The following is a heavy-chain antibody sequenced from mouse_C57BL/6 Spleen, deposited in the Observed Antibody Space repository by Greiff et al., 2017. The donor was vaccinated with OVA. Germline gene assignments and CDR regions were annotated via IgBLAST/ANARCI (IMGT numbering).Heavy chain of an antibody. V-gene: IGHV1-31*01. CDR3: ARVYYSNYEDYAMDY. J-gene: IGHJ4*01. CDR2: IYPYNGVS. D-gene: IGHD2-5*01. Sequence: EVQLQESGPELVKPGASVKISCKASGYSFTGYYMHWVKQSHGNILDWIGYIYPYNGVSSYNQKFKGKATLTVDKSSSTAYMELRSLTSEDSAVYYCARVYYSNYEDYAMDYWGQGTSVTVSS. CDR1: GYSFTGYY.